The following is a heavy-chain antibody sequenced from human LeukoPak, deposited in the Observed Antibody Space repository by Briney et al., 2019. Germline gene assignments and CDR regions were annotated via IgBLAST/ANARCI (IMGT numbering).Heavy chain of an antibody. D-gene: IGHD6-19*01. J-gene: IGHJ4*02. Sequence: KPSETLSLTCTVSGGSVSSRSHYWSWIRQPPGKGLEWIGYIYYSGSTYYNPSLKSRITISVDTSKNQFSLKLSSVTAADTAVYYCARQIATLAVSGIVDYWGQGTLVTVSS. CDR3: ARQIATLAVSGIVDY. CDR1: GGSVSSRSHY. V-gene: IGHV4-31*03. CDR2: IYYSGST.